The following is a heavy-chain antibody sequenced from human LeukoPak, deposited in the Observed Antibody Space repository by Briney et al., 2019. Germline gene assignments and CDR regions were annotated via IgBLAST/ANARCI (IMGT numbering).Heavy chain of an antibody. CDR3: ARDPNPFWSGYSNWFDP. D-gene: IGHD3-3*01. V-gene: IGHV4-34*01. CDR1: GGSFSGYY. CDR2: IDHSGST. Sequence: SETLSLTCAVYGGSFSGYYWSWIRQPPGKGLEWIGEIDHSGSTDYNPSLKSRVTISVDTSKKQFSLKLGSVTAADTAVYYCARDPNPFWSGYSNWFDPWGQGTLVTVSS. J-gene: IGHJ5*02.